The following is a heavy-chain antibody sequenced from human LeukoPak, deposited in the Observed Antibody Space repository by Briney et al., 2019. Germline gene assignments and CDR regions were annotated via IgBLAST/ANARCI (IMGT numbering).Heavy chain of an antibody. CDR3: ARIPIVTITSGGY. CDR2: IYSSGDT. D-gene: IGHD5-12*01. J-gene: IGHJ1*01. CDR1: GFTVSSNY. V-gene: IGHV3-53*01. Sequence: GGSLRLSCAASGFTVSSNYMSWVRQAPGKGLDWVSVIYSSGDTYYADSVKGRFTISRDNSKNTLFLQMNSLRAEDTAVYYCARIPIVTITSGGYWGQGTLVTVSS.